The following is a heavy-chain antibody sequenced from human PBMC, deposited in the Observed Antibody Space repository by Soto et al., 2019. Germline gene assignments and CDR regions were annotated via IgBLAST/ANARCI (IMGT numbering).Heavy chain of an antibody. CDR2: ISSSSSYI. D-gene: IGHD5-12*01. CDR1: GFTFSSYS. CDR3: ARDEGYPGYFGY. Sequence: PWWSLRLSCAASGFTFSSYSMNWVRQAPGKGLEWVSSISSSSSYIYYADSVKGRFTISRDNAKNSLYLQMNSLRAEDTAVYYCARDEGYPGYFGYWGQGTLVTVSS. J-gene: IGHJ4*02. V-gene: IGHV3-21*01.